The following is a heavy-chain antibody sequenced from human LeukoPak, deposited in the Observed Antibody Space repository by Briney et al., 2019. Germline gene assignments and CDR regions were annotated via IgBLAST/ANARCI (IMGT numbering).Heavy chain of an antibody. Sequence: GGSLRLSCAASAFTFSDYSMNWVRQAPGKGLEWISYISGRSSTIYYADSARGRFTISRDNAKNSMYLQMNSLRAEDTAVYYCARDRLTSGSYFFDYWGQGTLVTFSS. D-gene: IGHD1-26*01. CDR3: ARDRLTSGSYFFDY. CDR1: AFTFSDYS. J-gene: IGHJ4*02. CDR2: ISGRSSTI. V-gene: IGHV3-48*01.